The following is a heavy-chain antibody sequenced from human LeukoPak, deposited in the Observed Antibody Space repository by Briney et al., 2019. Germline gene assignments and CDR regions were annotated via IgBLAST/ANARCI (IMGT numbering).Heavy chain of an antibody. Sequence: SETLSLTCTVSGGSISSYYWSWIRQPPGKGLEWIGYIYTSGSTNYNPSLKSRVTISVDTSKNQFSLKLSSVTAADTAVYYCARVYYDSSGYYFDYWGQGTLVTVSS. CDR2: IYTSGST. CDR1: GGSISSYY. D-gene: IGHD3-22*01. J-gene: IGHJ4*02. V-gene: IGHV4-4*09. CDR3: ARVYYDSSGYYFDY.